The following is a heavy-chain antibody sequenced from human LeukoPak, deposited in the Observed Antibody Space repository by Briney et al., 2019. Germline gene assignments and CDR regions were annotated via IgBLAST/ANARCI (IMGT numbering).Heavy chain of an antibody. CDR2: IYYSGST. CDR1: GGSISSSSYY. V-gene: IGHV4-39*01. CDR3: ARRGMGSSSSY. Sequence: SETLSLTCTVAGGSISSSSYYWGWIRQPPGKGLEWIGSIYYSGSTYYNPSLKSRVTISVDTSKNQFSLKLSSVTAADTAVYYCARRGMGSSSSYWGQGTLVTVSS. J-gene: IGHJ4*02. D-gene: IGHD6-6*01.